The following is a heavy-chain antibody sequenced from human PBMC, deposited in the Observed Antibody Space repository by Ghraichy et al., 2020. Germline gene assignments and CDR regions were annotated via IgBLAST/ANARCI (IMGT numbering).Heavy chain of an antibody. D-gene: IGHD2-15*01. Sequence: GESLRLSCAASGFTFSNYWIHWVRQAPGKGLVWVSRINSGGSSTTYADSVKGRFTISRDNAKNTLYLQMNSLRAEDTAVYYCAREYCSGGRCFFGTGGSHFDFWGQGTLVTVSS. V-gene: IGHV3-74*01. CDR2: INSGGSST. CDR3: AREYCSGGRCFFGTGGSHFDF. CDR1: GFTFSNYW. J-gene: IGHJ4*02.